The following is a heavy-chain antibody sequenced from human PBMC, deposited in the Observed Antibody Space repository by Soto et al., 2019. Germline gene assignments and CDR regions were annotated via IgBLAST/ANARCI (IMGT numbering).Heavy chain of an antibody. J-gene: IGHJ6*03. CDR3: ARGVRSVAGNGYYYYMDV. D-gene: IGHD6-19*01. CDR2: INHSGST. V-gene: IGHV4-34*01. CDR1: GGSFSGYY. Sequence: LSLTCAVYGGSFSGYYWSWIRQPPGKGLEWIGEINHSGSTNYNPSLKSRVTISVDTSKNQFSLKLSSVTAADTAVYYRARGVRSVAGNGYYYYMDVWGKGTTVTVSS.